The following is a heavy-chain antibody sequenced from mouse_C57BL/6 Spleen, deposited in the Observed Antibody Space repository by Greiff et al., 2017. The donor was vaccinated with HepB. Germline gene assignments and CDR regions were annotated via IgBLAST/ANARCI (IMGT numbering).Heavy chain of an antibody. D-gene: IGHD1-1*01. J-gene: IGHJ4*01. CDR1: GYTFTDYE. CDR2: FDPETGGT. CDR3: KSYYYGSSYAMDY. V-gene: IGHV1-15*01. Sequence: VPLKQSGAELVRPGASVTLSCKASGYTFTDYEMHWVKPTPVHGLEWIGAFDPETGGTAYNQKFKCKAILTADKSSSPAYMELRSLTSEDSAVYYCKSYYYGSSYAMDYWGQGTSVTVSS.